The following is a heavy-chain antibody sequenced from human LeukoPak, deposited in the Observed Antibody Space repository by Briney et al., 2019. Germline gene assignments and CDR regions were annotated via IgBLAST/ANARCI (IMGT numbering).Heavy chain of an antibody. D-gene: IGHD6-6*01. Sequence: PGGSLRLSCAASGXTVSSNYMSWVRQAPGEGLEWVSVIYSGGSTYYADSVKGRFSISRHNSKNTLYLQMNSLRAEDTAVYYCARAFGSSSDYWGQGTLVTVSS. CDR3: ARAFGSSSDY. V-gene: IGHV3-53*04. CDR1: GXTVSSNY. J-gene: IGHJ4*02. CDR2: IYSGGST.